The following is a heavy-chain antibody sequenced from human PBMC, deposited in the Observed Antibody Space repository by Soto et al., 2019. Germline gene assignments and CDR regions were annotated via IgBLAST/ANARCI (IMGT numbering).Heavy chain of an antibody. J-gene: IGHJ6*02. CDR3: AKDRLRAAAGMDV. CDR2: IYSGGST. Sequence: PGGSLRLSCAASGFTVSSNYMSWVRQAPGKGLEWVSVIYSGGSTYYADSVKGRFTISRDNSKNTLYLQMNSLRAEDTAVYYCAKDRLRAAAGMDVWGQGTTVTVSS. D-gene: IGHD6-13*01. CDR1: GFTVSSNY. V-gene: IGHV3-66*01.